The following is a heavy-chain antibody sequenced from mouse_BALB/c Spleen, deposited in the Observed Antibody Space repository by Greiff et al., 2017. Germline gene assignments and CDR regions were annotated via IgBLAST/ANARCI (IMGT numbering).Heavy chain of an antibody. D-gene: IGHD1-1*01. J-gene: IGHJ4*01. CDR1: GFNIKDYY. V-gene: IGHV14-1*02. CDR3: ANYYGSSYAMDD. CDR2: IDPENGNT. Sequence: VQLQQSGAELVRPGALVKLSCKASGFNIKDYYMHWVKQRPEQGLEWIGWIDPENGNTIYDPKFQGKASITADTSSNTAYLQLSSLTSEDTAVYYCANYYGSSYAMDDWGQGTSVTVSS.